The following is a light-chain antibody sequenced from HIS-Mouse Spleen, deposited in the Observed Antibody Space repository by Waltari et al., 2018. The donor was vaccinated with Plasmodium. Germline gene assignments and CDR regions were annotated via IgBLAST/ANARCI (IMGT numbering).Light chain of an antibody. CDR3: QQYNNFSFT. CDR2: GAS. Sequence: EIGMTQSPATLSVSTGDRATICCRTSQGVSSYLAWYQQKPGKAPRLLIYGASTMQTGIPSRFSGSGSGTEFTLTISSLQSEDFAIYYCQQYNNFSFTFGPGTKVEIK. CDR1: QGVSSY. V-gene: IGKV3-15*01. J-gene: IGKJ3*01.